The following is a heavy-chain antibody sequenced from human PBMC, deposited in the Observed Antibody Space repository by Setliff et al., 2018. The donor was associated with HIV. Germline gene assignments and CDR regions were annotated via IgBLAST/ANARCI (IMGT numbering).Heavy chain of an antibody. CDR1: GDAISNGLY. CDR2: VSDSGSG. J-gene: IGHJ4*02. CDR3: ARNRVPSSL. Sequence: PSETLSLTCTVSGDAISNGLYWGWIRQPPGKGLEWIGTVSDSGSGHYNPPLNSRVTISVDTSKNQFSLKLNSVIAADTAVYYCARNRVPSSLWGQGTLVTVSS. V-gene: IGHV4-38-2*02. D-gene: IGHD3-10*01.